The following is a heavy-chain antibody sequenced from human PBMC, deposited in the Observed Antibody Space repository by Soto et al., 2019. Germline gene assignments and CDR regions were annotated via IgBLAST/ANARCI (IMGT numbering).Heavy chain of an antibody. CDR3: ARVNTTLVDPFDC. CDR1: GFSVSGSS. D-gene: IGHD5-18*01. J-gene: IGHJ4*02. CDR2: MHRGGST. V-gene: IGHV3-53*01. Sequence: GGSLRLSCVVSGFSVSGSSIFWVRQATGKGLEWVSLMHRGGSTDNADSVKGRFTTSRDKSKNTLYLHMNGLRVEDTAVYYCARVNTTLVDPFDCWGQGTLVTVSS.